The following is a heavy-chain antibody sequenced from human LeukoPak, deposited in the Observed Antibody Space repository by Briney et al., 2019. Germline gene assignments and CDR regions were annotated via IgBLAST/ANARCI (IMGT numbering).Heavy chain of an antibody. V-gene: IGHV4-4*02. Sequence: RTSGTLSLTCAVSGGSISSSNWWSWVRQPPGKGLEWIGETYHSGSTNYNPSLKSRVTISVDKSKNQFSLKLSSVTAADTAVYYCARQYSSSIQWFHPWGQGTLVTVSS. CDR2: TYHSGST. J-gene: IGHJ5*02. D-gene: IGHD6-6*01. CDR3: ARQYSSSIQWFHP. CDR1: GGSISSSNW.